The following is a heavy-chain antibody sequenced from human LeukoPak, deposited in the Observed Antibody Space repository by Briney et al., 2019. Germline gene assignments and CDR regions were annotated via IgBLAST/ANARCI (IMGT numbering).Heavy chain of an antibody. CDR1: GLSLSNCGVC. CDR3: ARIVDRLGGMDV. Sequence: SGPTLVNPTQPHTLTHTFSGLSLSNCGVCMSWLRHPPGKALEWLARIDWDDDKYYNTSLKTRLTISKDTSKNQVVLTMTNMDPVDTATYYCARIVDRLGGMDVWGQGTTVTVSS. J-gene: IGHJ6*02. D-gene: IGHD3-22*01. CDR2: IDWDDDK. V-gene: IGHV2-70*11.